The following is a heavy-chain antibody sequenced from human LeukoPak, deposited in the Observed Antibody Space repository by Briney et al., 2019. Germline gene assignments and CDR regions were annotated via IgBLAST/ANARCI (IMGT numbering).Heavy chain of an antibody. V-gene: IGHV3-7*01. Sequence: PGGSLRLSCAASEFAFSSYAMSWVRQAPGKGLEWVASIKHDGSEKYYVDSVRGRFTISRDNTMNSLYLQMSSLRAEDTAVYYCATDRGWRTSGYYLYYFEYWGQGTLVTYSS. J-gene: IGHJ4*02. D-gene: IGHD3-3*01. CDR2: IKHDGSEK. CDR3: ATDRGWRTSGYYLYYFEY. CDR1: EFAFSSYA.